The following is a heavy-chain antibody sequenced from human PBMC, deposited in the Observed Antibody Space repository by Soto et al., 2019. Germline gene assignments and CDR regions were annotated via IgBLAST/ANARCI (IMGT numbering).Heavy chain of an antibody. J-gene: IGHJ3*02. CDR3: ARAPYYYDSSGYYAALDAFDI. D-gene: IGHD3-22*01. CDR2: IYYSGST. V-gene: IGHV4-30-4*01. CDR1: GGSISSGDYY. Sequence: SETLSLTCTVSGGSISSGDYYWSWIRQPPGKGLEWIGYIYYSGSTYYNPSLKSRVTISVDTSKNQFSLKLSSVTAADTAVYYCARAPYYYDSSGYYAALDAFDIWGQGTMVTVSS.